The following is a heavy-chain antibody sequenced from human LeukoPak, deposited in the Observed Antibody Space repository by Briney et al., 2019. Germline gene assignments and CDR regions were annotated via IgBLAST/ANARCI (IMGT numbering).Heavy chain of an antibody. CDR1: GFTPRSYG. D-gene: IGHD6-13*01. V-gene: IGHV3-30*03. CDR3: ARDRYSSSGGFDY. Sequence: PGGSLRLSCAASGFTPRSYGMHWVRQAPGKGLEWVAVISFDGSNNFYADSVKGRFTISRDNAKNSLYLQMNSLRAEDTAVYYCARDRYSSSGGFDYWGQGTLVTVSS. J-gene: IGHJ4*02. CDR2: ISFDGSNN.